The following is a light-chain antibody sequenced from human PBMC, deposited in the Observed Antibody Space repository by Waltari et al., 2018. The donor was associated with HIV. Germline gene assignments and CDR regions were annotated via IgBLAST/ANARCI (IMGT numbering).Light chain of an antibody. J-gene: IGKJ1*01. CDR1: QSFSSRY. V-gene: IGKV3-20*01. Sequence: EIVLTQSPGTLSLSPGERATLSCRASQSFSSRYLAWYQQKPGQAPRLLIYGASSRATGIPDRFSGSGSGTDFILTISRLEPEDFAVYYCQQYGSSRTFGQGTKVEIK. CDR2: GAS. CDR3: QQYGSSRT.